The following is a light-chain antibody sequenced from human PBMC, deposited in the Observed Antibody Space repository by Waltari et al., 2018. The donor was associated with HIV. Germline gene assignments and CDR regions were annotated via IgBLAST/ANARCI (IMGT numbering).Light chain of an antibody. CDR1: QSITTW. Sequence: DIQMTQSPSTLSAYVGDTVTITCRASQSITTWLAWCQQRPGRAPKFLIYSASTLESGVPPRFTGSGSGTEFTLTITSLQPDDVATYYCQQYNSYPLTFGGGTEVEI. V-gene: IGKV1-5*03. J-gene: IGKJ4*01. CDR3: QQYNSYPLT. CDR2: SAS.